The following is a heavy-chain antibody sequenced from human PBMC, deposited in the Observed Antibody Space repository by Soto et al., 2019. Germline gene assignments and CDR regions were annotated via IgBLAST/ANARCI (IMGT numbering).Heavy chain of an antibody. CDR3: ARVRQQMPQAHYYYYGMDV. CDR2: ISYDGGNK. V-gene: IGHV3-30-3*01. D-gene: IGHD6-13*01. CDR1: GFTFSSYA. J-gene: IGHJ6*02. Sequence: GGSLRLSCAASGFTFSSYAMRWVRQAPGKGLEWVAVISYDGGNKYYADSVKGRFTISRDNSKNTLYLQMNSLRAEDTAVYYCARVRQQMPQAHYYYYGMDVWGQGTTVTVSS.